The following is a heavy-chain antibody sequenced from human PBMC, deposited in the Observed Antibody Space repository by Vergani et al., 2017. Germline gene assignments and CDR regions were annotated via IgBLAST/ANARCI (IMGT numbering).Heavy chain of an antibody. CDR3: AKADSHCSGGSCYEGEGAFDI. Sequence: QVQLVESGGGLVKPGGSLRLSCAASGFTFSDYYMSWIRQAPGKGLEWVSYISSSGSTIYYADSVKGRFTISRDNAKNSLYLQMNSLRAEDTAVYYCAKADSHCSGGSCYEGEGAFDIWGQGTMVTVSS. CDR1: GFTFSDYY. D-gene: IGHD2-15*01. J-gene: IGHJ3*02. V-gene: IGHV3-11*01. CDR2: ISSSGSTI.